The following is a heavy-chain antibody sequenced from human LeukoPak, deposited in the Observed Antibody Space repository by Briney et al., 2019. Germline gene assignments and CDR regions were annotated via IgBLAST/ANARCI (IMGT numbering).Heavy chain of an antibody. CDR2: MNPNSGNT. Sequence: ALVKVSCKASGYTFTSYDINWVRQATGQGLEWMGWMNPNSGNTGYAQKFQGRVTMTRNTAISTAYMEMSSLRSEDTAVYYCVATLDAFDIWGQGTMVTVSS. CDR1: GYTFTSYD. CDR3: VATLDAFDI. J-gene: IGHJ3*02. D-gene: IGHD1-26*01. V-gene: IGHV1-8*01.